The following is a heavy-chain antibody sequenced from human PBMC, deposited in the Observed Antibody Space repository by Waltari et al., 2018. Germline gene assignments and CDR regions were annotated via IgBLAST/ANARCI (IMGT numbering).Heavy chain of an antibody. D-gene: IGHD2-2*01. CDR2: IYTSGTT. Sequence: QVQLQESGPGLVKPSETLSLTCTVSGGSISNYYSSWIRQPAGKGLEWIGRIYTSGTTNYNPSLKSRVTMSVDTSKNQSSLNLSSVTAADTAVYYCARGIGYCTSTNCYPRPLYFDYWGQGTLVTVSS. CDR1: GGSISNYY. V-gene: IGHV4-4*07. J-gene: IGHJ4*02. CDR3: ARGIGYCTSTNCYPRPLYFDY.